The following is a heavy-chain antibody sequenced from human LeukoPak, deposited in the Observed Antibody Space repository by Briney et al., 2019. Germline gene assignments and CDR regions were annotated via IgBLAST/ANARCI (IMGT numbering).Heavy chain of an antibody. CDR1: GFTFSSYE. J-gene: IGHJ4*02. V-gene: IGHV3-23*01. Sequence: GGSLRLSCAASGFTFSSYEMNWVRQAPGKGLEWVSAISGSGGSTYYADSVKGRFTISRDNSKNTLYLQMNSLRAEDTAVYYCAKDYDFWSGYPDYWGQGTLVTVSS. CDR3: AKDYDFWSGYPDY. D-gene: IGHD3-3*01. CDR2: ISGSGGST.